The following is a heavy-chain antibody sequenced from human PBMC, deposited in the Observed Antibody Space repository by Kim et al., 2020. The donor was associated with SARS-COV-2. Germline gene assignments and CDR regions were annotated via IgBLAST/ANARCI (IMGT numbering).Heavy chain of an antibody. CDR3: ARGGTNHLAQD. CDR1: GGSLSNYY. Sequence: SETLSLTCTVSGGSLSNYYWNWIRQPPGKELEWVGYIFYSGTTNYSPSLKSRVTISLDTSKNQFSLKLTSVTAADTAVYFCARGGTNHLAQDWGQGTLVT. CDR2: IFYSGTT. J-gene: IGHJ4*02. V-gene: IGHV4-59*13.